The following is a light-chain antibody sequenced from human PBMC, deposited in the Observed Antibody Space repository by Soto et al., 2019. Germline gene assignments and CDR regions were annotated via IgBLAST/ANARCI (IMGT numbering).Light chain of an antibody. CDR2: PND. V-gene: IGLV1-44*01. CDR1: SANIGTSS. J-gene: IGLJ1*01. Sequence: HSVLTHLPSASGTPGQTVTISCSGSSANIGTSSVRWYKHLPGTSPKPLIYPNDQRRSGVPDRFSGYKSGTSNYVSLRGLQSENEADHYCAVWDDSLNGQVFGAVTKVTVL. CDR3: AVWDDSLNGQV.